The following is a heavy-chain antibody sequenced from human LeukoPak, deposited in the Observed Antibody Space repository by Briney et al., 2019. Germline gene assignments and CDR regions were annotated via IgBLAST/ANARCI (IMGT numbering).Heavy chain of an antibody. CDR1: GFTFSSYS. D-gene: IGHD4-23*01. CDR3: ASTWCDTVVTGLIDAFDI. Sequence: GGSLRLSCAASGFTFSSYSMNWVRQAPGKGLEWVSSISSSSSYIYYADSVKGRFTISRDNAKNSLYLQMNSLRAEDTAVYYCASTWCDTVVTGLIDAFDIWGQGTMVTVSS. J-gene: IGHJ3*02. CDR2: ISSSSSYI. V-gene: IGHV3-21*01.